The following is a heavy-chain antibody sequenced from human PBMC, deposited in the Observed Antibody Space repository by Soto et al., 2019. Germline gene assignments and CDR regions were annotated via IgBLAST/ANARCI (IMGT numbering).Heavy chain of an antibody. CDR1: GCTFSSYA. J-gene: IGHJ4*02. V-gene: IGHV1-69*01. Sequence: QVQLVQSGAEVKKPGSSVKVSCKASGCTFSSYAISWVRQAPGQGLEWMGGIIPIFGTANYAQKFQGRVTITADESTSTAYMEVSRLRSEDTAVYYCASEGGSGWYRKDYWGQGTLVTVSS. CDR3: ASEGGSGWYRKDY. CDR2: IIPIFGTA. D-gene: IGHD6-19*01.